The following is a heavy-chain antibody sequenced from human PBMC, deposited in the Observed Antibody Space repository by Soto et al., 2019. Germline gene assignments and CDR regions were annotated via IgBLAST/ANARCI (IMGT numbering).Heavy chain of an antibody. J-gene: IGHJ6*02. Sequence: GASVKVSCKASGCTFSSYAISWVRQAPGQGLEWMGGIIPIFGTANYAQKFQGRVTITADESTSTAYMELSSLRSEDTAVYYCARDGIGTQIEGMDVWGQGTTVTVSS. CDR1: GCTFSSYA. CDR2: IIPIFGTA. D-gene: IGHD1-26*01. CDR3: ARDGIGTQIEGMDV. V-gene: IGHV1-69*13.